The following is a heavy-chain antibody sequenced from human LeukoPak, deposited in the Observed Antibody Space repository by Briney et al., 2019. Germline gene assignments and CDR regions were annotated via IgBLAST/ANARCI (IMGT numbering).Heavy chain of an antibody. CDR1: GGSFSGYY. D-gene: IGHD1-26*01. CDR3: ARRVGATTWNNAFDI. V-gene: IGHV4-34*01. J-gene: IGHJ3*02. Sequence: PSETLSLTCAVYGGSFSGYYWSWIRQPPGKGLEWIGEINHSGSTNYNPSLKSRVTISVDTSKNQFSPKLSSVTAADTAVYYCARRVGATTWNNAFDIWDQGTMVTVSS. CDR2: INHSGST.